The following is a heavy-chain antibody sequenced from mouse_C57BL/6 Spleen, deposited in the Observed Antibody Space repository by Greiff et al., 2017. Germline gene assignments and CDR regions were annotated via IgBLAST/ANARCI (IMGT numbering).Heavy chain of an antibody. CDR3: ARDRNGYYPAWFAD. CDR2: ISDGGSYT. Sequence: EVKLVESGGGLVKPGGSLKLSCAASGFSFSSYAMSWVRQTPEKRLEWVATISDGGSYTYYPDNVKGRFTISRDNAKNNLYLQMSHLKSEDTAMYYFARDRNGYYPAWFADWGQGTLVTVSA. CDR1: GFSFSSYA. D-gene: IGHD2-3*01. J-gene: IGHJ3*01. V-gene: IGHV5-4*01.